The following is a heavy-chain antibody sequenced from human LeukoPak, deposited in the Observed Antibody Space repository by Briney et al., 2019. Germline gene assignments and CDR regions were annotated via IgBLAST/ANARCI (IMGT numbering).Heavy chain of an antibody. D-gene: IGHD1-1*01. CDR1: GFTFSSFD. J-gene: IGHJ6*03. V-gene: IGHV3-13*01. CDR2: IGTASDT. CDR3: ARGPPRGKYYSMDV. Sequence: HPGGSLRLSCAASGFTFSSFDMHWVRQPTGQGLEWVSTIGTASDTYYPGSVEGRFTLSRDNAKNSLYLQMNSLTAGDTAVYYCARGPPRGKYYSMDVWGKGTTVTVSS.